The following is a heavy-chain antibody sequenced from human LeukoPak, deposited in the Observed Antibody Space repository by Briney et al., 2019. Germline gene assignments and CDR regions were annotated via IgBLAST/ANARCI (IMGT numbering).Heavy chain of an antibody. CDR2: IRYDGSNK. D-gene: IGHD6-13*01. Sequence: PGGSLRLSCAASGFTFTSYGMHWVRQAPGKGLEWVAFIRYDGSNKYYADSVKGRFTISRDNSKNTLYLQMNSLRVEDTAVYYCAKDRDWASAAGTDFDYWGQGTLVTVSS. J-gene: IGHJ4*02. V-gene: IGHV3-30*02. CDR1: GFTFTSYG. CDR3: AKDRDWASAAGTDFDY.